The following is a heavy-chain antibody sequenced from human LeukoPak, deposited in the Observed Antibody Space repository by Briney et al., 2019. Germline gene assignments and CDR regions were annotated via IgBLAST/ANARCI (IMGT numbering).Heavy chain of an antibody. Sequence: GGSLRLSCAASGFTFSSYWMHWVRQAPGKGLVWVARINSDGSSTSYADSVKDRLTISRDNAKNKLYLQMNSLRADDTSVYYCAGEPNYAAAFGIWGQGTMATVSS. CDR2: INSDGSST. CDR3: AGEPNYAAAFGI. J-gene: IGHJ3*02. D-gene: IGHD4/OR15-4a*01. CDR1: GFTFSSYW. V-gene: IGHV3-74*01.